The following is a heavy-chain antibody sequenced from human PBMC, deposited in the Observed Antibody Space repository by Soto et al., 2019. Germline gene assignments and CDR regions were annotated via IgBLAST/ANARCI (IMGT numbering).Heavy chain of an antibody. Sequence: PSETLSLTCAVYGASLSDNYCNWLRQPPGKGLEWIGEINHSGNTNYNPSLRSRVTISIDTSKNQLSLNLRSVSAADTAVYYCARGRGESEAWGQGNPVTVSS. CDR2: INHSGNT. CDR3: ARGRGESEA. J-gene: IGHJ5*02. V-gene: IGHV4-34*01. CDR1: GASLSDNY. D-gene: IGHD2-21*01.